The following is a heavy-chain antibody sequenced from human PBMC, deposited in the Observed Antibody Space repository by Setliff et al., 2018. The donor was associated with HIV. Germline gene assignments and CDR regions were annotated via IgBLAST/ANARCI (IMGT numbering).Heavy chain of an antibody. CDR3: NIYYYYYMDV. CDR1: GGSFSAYY. CDR2: INHSGST. V-gene: IGHV4-34*01. Sequence: SETLSLTCAVYGGSFSAYYWSWIRQPPGKGLEWIGEINHSGSTNYNPSLKSRVTISVDTSKNQFSLKLSSVTAADTAVYYCNIYYYYYMDVWGKGTTVTVSS. J-gene: IGHJ6*03.